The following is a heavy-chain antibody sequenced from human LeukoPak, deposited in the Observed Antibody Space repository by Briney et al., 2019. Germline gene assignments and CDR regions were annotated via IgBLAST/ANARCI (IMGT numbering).Heavy chain of an antibody. CDR3: XKGSGXEAQYYYYYMDV. D-gene: IGHD5-12*01. Sequence: GGSLXLSCAASGFTFSSYSMNWVRQAPGKGLEWVSSISSSSSYIYYADSVKGRFTISRDNAKNSLYLQMNSLRAEDTAVYYCXKGSGXEAQYYYYYMDVWGKGTTVTISS. CDR1: GFTFSSYS. V-gene: IGHV3-21*01. CDR2: ISSSSSYI. J-gene: IGHJ6*03.